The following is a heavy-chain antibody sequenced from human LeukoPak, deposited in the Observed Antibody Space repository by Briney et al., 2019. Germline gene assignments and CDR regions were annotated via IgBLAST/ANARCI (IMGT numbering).Heavy chain of an antibody. V-gene: IGHV3-30-3*01. CDR2: ISYDGSNK. J-gene: IGHJ4*02. CDR3: ARAVRAAMVTPYY. D-gene: IGHD5-18*01. Sequence: PGGSLRLSCAASGFTFSSYAMHWVRQAPGKGLEWVAVISYDGSNKYYADSVKGRFTISRDNFKNTLYLQMNSLRAEDTAVYYCARAVRAAMVTPYYWGQGTLVTVSS. CDR1: GFTFSSYA.